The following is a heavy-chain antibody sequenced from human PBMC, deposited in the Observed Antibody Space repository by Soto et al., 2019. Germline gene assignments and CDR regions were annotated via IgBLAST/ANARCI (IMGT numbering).Heavy chain of an antibody. J-gene: IGHJ5*02. CDR1: GLTFGDHY. Sequence: PGGSLTLSCAVSGLTFGDHYMEWVRQAPGKGLEWVARSRNKAKSYSTDFAASVKGRFTISRDESKNSLNLQMNSLMTEDTAVYYCSILEGPWGQGTLVTVSS. CDR3: SILEGP. D-gene: IGHD2-21*01. V-gene: IGHV3-72*01. CDR2: SRNKAKSYST.